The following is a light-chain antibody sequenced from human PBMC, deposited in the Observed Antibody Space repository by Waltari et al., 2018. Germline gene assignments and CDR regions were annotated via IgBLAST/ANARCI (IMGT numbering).Light chain of an antibody. CDR3: LQHYTYPPT. CDR2: AVS. J-gene: IGKJ5*01. V-gene: IGKV1-17*03. CDR1: QDIGNY. Sequence: DIQMTQSPSAMSPSVGDRVAITCRASQDIGNYLAWFQQKPGTVPKRLIYAVSSLESGVPSRFSGSDSGTEFTLTINRLQPEDLATYFCLQHYTYPPTFGQGTRLEI.